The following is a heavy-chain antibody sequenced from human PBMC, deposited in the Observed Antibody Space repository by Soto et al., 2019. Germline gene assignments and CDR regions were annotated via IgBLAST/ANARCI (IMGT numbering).Heavy chain of an antibody. D-gene: IGHD3-16*01. CDR2: INTYNGNT. Sequence: QVQLVQSGAEVKNPGASVKVSCKASGYTFTRYGIGWARQAPGQGLEWMGWINTYNGNTNYAQKGEGRVTLTTDTSTSTAYMELRSLRSNDTAIYYCAMVDVYVTPSPQDVWGQGTTVIVSS. CDR1: GYTFTRYG. CDR3: AMVDVYVTPSPQDV. V-gene: IGHV1-18*01. J-gene: IGHJ6*02.